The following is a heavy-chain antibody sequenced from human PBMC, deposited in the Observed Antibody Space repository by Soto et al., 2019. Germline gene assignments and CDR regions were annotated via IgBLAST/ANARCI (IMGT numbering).Heavy chain of an antibody. Sequence: GGSLRLSCAASGFTFSSYAMSWVRQAPGKGLEWVSAISGSGGSTYYADSVKGRFTISRDNSKNTLYLQMNSLRAEDTAVYYCAKSDTAFGYDQDWYFDLWGRGTLVTVSS. V-gene: IGHV3-23*01. D-gene: IGHD5-12*01. CDR2: ISGSGGST. J-gene: IGHJ2*01. CDR3: AKSDTAFGYDQDWYFDL. CDR1: GFTFSSYA.